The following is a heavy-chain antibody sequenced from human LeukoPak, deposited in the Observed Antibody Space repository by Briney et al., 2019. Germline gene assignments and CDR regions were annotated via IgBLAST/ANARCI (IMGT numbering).Heavy chain of an antibody. J-gene: IGHJ4*02. Sequence: TGESLQISCKGSGYSFTSYWIGWVRQLPGKGLEWMGIIYPGDSDTRYSPSFQGQVTISADKSISTAYLQWSSLKASDTAMYYCARLRDGYNMYYFDYWGQGTLVTVSS. D-gene: IGHD5-24*01. CDR1: GYSFTSYW. CDR2: IYPGDSDT. V-gene: IGHV5-51*01. CDR3: ARLRDGYNMYYFDY.